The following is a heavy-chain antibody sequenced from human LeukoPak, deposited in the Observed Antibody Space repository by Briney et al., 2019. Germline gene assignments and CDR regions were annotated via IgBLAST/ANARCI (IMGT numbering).Heavy chain of an antibody. J-gene: IGHJ4*02. CDR2: INPNSGGT. CDR1: GYTFTGYY. D-gene: IGHD2-2*01. CDR3: ARAARFVVVPAALRY. Sequence: ASVKVSCKASGYTFTGYYMHWVRQAPGQGLEWMGWINPNSGGTNYAQKFQGRVTMTRDTSISTAYMELSRLRSDDTAVYYCARAARFVVVPAALRYWGQGTLVTVSS. V-gene: IGHV1-2*02.